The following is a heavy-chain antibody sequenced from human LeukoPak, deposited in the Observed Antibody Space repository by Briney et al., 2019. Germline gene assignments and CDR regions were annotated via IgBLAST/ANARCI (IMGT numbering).Heavy chain of an antibody. Sequence: GGSLRLSCAASGFTFSSSAMTWVRQAPGKGLEWVSLISGSGGNTYYADSVKGRFTISRDNSKNTLYLQMNSLRAEDTAVYRCAKDIQCTYWGQGTLVTVSS. D-gene: IGHD2-21*01. CDR3: AKDIQCTY. J-gene: IGHJ4*02. CDR1: GFTFSSSA. CDR2: ISGSGGNT. V-gene: IGHV3-23*01.